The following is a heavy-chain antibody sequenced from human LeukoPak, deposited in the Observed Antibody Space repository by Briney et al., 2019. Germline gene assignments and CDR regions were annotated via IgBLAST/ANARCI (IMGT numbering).Heavy chain of an antibody. CDR1: GGSIGIYF. J-gene: IGHJ6*03. V-gene: IGHV4-4*07. CDR2: IFTSGIA. Sequence: SETLSLTCTVSGGSIGIYFWNWIRQPAGKGLEWIGRIFTSGIANYNPSLKSRVTMSVDTSKNQFSLNLSSVTAADTAVYYCAREISGTYYNPLGYMDVWGKGTTVTVSS. CDR3: AREISGTYYNPLGYMDV. D-gene: IGHD3-10*01.